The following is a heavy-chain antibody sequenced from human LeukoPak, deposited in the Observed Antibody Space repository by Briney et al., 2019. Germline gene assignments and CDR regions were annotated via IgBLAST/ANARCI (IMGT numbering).Heavy chain of an antibody. V-gene: IGHV5-51*01. J-gene: IGHJ6*03. Sequence: GESLKISCKGSGYSFTSFWIGWVRQMPGKGLEWMGIIYPGDSDTRYSPSFQGQVTISADKSISTAYLQWSSLKASDTAMYYCARSRVGDIAAAGTDYYYMDVWGKGTTVTVSS. CDR3: ARSRVGDIAAAGTDYYYMDV. CDR1: GYSFTSFW. CDR2: IYPGDSDT. D-gene: IGHD6-13*01.